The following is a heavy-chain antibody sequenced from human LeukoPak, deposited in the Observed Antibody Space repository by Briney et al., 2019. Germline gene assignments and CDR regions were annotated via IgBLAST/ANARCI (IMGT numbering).Heavy chain of an antibody. V-gene: IGHV4-39*01. Sequence: SETLSLTCTVSGGSISSSSYYWGWIRQPPGTGLEWIGSIYYSGSTYYNPSLKSRVTISVDTSKNQFSLKLSSVTAADTAVYYCARHSRYFDWLPLPFDYWGQGTLVTVSS. CDR3: ARHSRYFDWLPLPFDY. D-gene: IGHD3-9*01. J-gene: IGHJ4*02. CDR2: IYYSGST. CDR1: GGSISSSSYY.